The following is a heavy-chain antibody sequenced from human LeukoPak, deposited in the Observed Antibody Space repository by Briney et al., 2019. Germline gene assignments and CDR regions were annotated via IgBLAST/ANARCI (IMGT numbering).Heavy chain of an antibody. D-gene: IGHD4-23*01. Sequence: SETLSLTCTGSGGSIRSYYWSWIRQPPGKGLEWIGEINHSGSTNYNPSLKSRVTLSVDTPKNQFSLKLSSVTAAETAVYYCARGYGGKDYWGHGTLVTVSS. V-gene: IGHV4-34*01. J-gene: IGHJ4*01. CDR2: INHSGST. CDR1: GGSIRSYY. CDR3: ARGYGGKDY.